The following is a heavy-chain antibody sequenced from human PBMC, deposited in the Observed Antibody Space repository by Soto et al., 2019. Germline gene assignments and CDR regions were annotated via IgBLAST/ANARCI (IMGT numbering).Heavy chain of an antibody. J-gene: IGHJ4*02. Sequence: PGGSLRLSCAASGFTFSNYVMSWVRQAPGKGLEWVSSISGSGDNTYYADSVKGRFTISRDNSKNTLFLQMNSLRAEDTAVYYCAKLPLVLEFGFEYWGQGTLVTVSS. CDR3: AKLPLVLEFGFEY. CDR2: ISGSGDNT. D-gene: IGHD3-10*01. CDR1: GFTFSNYV. V-gene: IGHV3-23*01.